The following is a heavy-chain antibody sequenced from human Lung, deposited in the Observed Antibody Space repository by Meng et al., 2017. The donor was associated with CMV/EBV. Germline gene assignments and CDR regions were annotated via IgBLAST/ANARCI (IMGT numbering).Heavy chain of an antibody. CDR1: GGFISSNSHY. V-gene: IGHV4-39*07. Sequence: SETXSLTCSLSGGFISSNSHYWAWIRQPRGKGLDWLGSIFYSGSTYYNPSLQSRVTISVDTSKNQFSLKLSSVTAADTAVYYCARDPRLCSSTSCYGYWGQGXLVTVSS. CDR3: ARDPRLCSSTSCYGY. CDR2: IFYSGST. D-gene: IGHD2-2*01. J-gene: IGHJ4*02.